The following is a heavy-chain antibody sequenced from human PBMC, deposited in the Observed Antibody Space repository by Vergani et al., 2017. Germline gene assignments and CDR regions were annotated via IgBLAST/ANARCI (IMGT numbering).Heavy chain of an antibody. CDR1: GFTFSSYE. D-gene: IGHD3-3*01. V-gene: IGHV3-48*03. CDR3: ARARGASPRITIFGEVSDKGGAFDI. Sequence: EVQLVESGGGLVQPGGSLRLSCAASGFTFSSYEMNWVRQAPGKGLEWVSYISSSGSTIYYADSVKGRFTISRDNAKNSLYLQMNSLRAEDTAVYYCARARGASPRITIFGEVSDKGGAFDIWGQGTMVTVSS. CDR2: ISSSGSTI. J-gene: IGHJ3*02.